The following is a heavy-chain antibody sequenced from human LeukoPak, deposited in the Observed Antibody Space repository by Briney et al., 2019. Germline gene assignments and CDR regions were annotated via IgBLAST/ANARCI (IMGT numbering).Heavy chain of an antibody. J-gene: IGHJ4*02. CDR2: MNPNSGNT. CDR3: ARGTLGYCGGDCYFVY. Sequence: ASVKVSRKASGYTFTSYDINWVRQATGQGLEWMGWMNPNSGNTGYAQKFQGRVTMTRNTSISTAYMELSSLRSEDTAVYYCARGTLGYCGGDCYFVYWGQGTLVTVSS. D-gene: IGHD2-21*02. CDR1: GYTFTSYD. V-gene: IGHV1-8*01.